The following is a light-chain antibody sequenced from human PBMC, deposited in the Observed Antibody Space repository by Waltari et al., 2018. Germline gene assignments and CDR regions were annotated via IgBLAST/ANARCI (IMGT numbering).Light chain of an antibody. CDR3: CSYAGSSTWV. CDR1: NSDVGSYNL. V-gene: IGLV2-23*02. J-gene: IGLJ3*02. CDR2: EVN. Sequence: QSALTQPASVSGSPGQSITISCPGANSDVGSYNLFSWYQQHPGKAPKLMIYEVNKRPSGVSNRFSGSKSGNTASLTISGLQAEDEADYYCCSYAGSSTWVFGGGTKLTVL.